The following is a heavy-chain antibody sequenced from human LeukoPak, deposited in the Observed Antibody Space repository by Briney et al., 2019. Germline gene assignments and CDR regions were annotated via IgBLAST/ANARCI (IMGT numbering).Heavy chain of an antibody. CDR1: GGSISSSSYY. CDR2: IYYSGST. Sequence: SETLSLTCTVSGGSISSSSYYWGWIRQPPGKGLEWIGSIYYSGSTYYNPSLKSRVTISVDTSKNQFSLKLSSVTAADTAVYYCARGISLATGYGMDVWGQGTTVTVSS. J-gene: IGHJ6*02. D-gene: IGHD3-16*01. V-gene: IGHV4-39*07. CDR3: ARGISLATGYGMDV.